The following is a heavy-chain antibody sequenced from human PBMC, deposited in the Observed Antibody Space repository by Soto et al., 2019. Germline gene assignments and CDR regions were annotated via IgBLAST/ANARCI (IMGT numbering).Heavy chain of an antibody. CDR3: AKDPPTTGTTFDY. Sequence: ASVKVSCXASGYTFTSYGISWVRQAPGQGLEWMGWISAYNGNTNYAQKLQGRVTMTTDTSTSTAYMELRSLRAEDTAVYYCAKDPPTTGTTFDYWGRGTLVTVSS. D-gene: IGHD1-1*01. CDR2: ISAYNGNT. J-gene: IGHJ4*02. V-gene: IGHV1-18*04. CDR1: GYTFTSYG.